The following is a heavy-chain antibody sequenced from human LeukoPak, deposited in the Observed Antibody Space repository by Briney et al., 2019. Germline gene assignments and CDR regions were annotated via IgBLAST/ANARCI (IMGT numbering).Heavy chain of an antibody. Sequence: SETLSLTCTVSGGSVSSYYWSWIQQPPGKGLEWIGYIYSSENTKYNSSLESRVTMSVDTSKNQFFLKLSSVTAADTAVYYCARFHSGPSGWYVLWYFDLWGRGTLVTVFS. CDR3: ARFHSGPSGWYVLWYFDL. D-gene: IGHD6-19*01. V-gene: IGHV4-4*09. CDR1: GGSVSSYY. J-gene: IGHJ2*01. CDR2: IYSSENT.